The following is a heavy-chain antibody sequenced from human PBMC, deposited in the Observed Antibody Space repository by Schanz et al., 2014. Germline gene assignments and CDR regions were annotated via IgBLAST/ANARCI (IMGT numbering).Heavy chain of an antibody. V-gene: IGHV3-23*01. CDR3: AKTLFPGGTQTFGN. CDR1: GFNFSDYA. CDR2: ISGGGGTT. D-gene: IGHD2-8*02. J-gene: IGHJ4*02. Sequence: EVHLLESGGGLVPPGGSLRLSCAASGFNFSDYAMCWVRQAPGKGLEWVSAISGGGGTTDYTDSVKGRFTISRDNSKSTLYLQMNSLRAEDTAVYYCAKTLFPGGTQTFGNWGRGTLVTVSS.